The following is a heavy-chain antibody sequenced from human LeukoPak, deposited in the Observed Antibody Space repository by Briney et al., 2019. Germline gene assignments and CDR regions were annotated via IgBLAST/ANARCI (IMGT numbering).Heavy chain of an antibody. CDR1: GNSISSGYY. CDR3: ARQTGSGLFILP. J-gene: IGHJ4*02. Sequence: PSETLSLTCTVSGNSISSGYYWGWIRQPPGKGLEWIGSIYHSGSTYYNASLKSQVSISIDTSKNQFSLRLTSVTAADTAVYYCARQTGSGLFILPGGQGTLVTVSS. V-gene: IGHV4-38-2*02. D-gene: IGHD3/OR15-3a*01. CDR2: IYHSGST.